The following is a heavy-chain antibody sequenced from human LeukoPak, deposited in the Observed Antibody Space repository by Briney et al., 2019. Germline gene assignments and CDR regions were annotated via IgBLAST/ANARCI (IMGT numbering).Heavy chain of an antibody. CDR2: IRYDGSNK. V-gene: IGHV3-30*02. D-gene: IGHD3-9*01. Sequence: GGSLRLSCAASGFTFSSYGMHWVRQAPGKGLEWVAFIRYDGSNKYYADSVKGRFTISRDNSKNTLYLQMNSLRAEDTAVYYCAKEGYDILRPHYYYMDVWGKGTTVTVSS. CDR3: AKEGYDILRPHYYYMDV. CDR1: GFTFSSYG. J-gene: IGHJ6*03.